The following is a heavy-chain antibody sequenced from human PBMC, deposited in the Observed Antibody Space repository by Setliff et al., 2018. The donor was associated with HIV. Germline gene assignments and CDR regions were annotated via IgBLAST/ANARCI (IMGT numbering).Heavy chain of an antibody. J-gene: IGHJ3*02. CDR3: ARRDGRSMNAFEI. D-gene: IGHD6-13*01. CDR2: IYPEDSNI. CDR1: DYTFTTYW. Sequence: LKISCKAVDYTFTTYWIGWVRQMTGGGLEWMGIIYPEDSNIKYNPSFQNQVTISADKSISTAYLQVHNLKASDTATYYCARRDGRSMNAFEIWGPGTMVTVSS. V-gene: IGHV5-51*01.